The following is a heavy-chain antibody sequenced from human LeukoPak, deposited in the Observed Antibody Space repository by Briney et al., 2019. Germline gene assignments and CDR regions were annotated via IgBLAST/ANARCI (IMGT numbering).Heavy chain of an antibody. CDR1: GYTFTVYY. Sequence: GASVKVSCTASGYTFTVYYMHWVRQAPGQGLEWMGWINPNSGGTNYAQKFQGWVTMTRDTSISTAYMELSRLRSDDTAVHYCARGGYRTMVRGVITTLHFDYWGQGTLVTVSS. V-gene: IGHV1-2*04. D-gene: IGHD3-10*01. CDR2: INPNSGGT. J-gene: IGHJ4*02. CDR3: ARGGYRTMVRGVITTLHFDY.